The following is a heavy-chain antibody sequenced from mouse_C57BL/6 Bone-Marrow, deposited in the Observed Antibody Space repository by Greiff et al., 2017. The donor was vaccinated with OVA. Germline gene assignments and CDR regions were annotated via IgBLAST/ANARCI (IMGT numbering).Heavy chain of an antibody. V-gene: IGHV1-39*01. Sequence: QLVESGPELVKPGASVKISCKASGYSFTDYNMNWVKQSNGKSLEWIGVINPNYGTTSYNQKFKGKATLTVDQSSSTAYMQLNSLTSEDSAVYYCARIYYYGSSYGYFDVWGTGTTVTVSS. J-gene: IGHJ1*03. CDR2: INPNYGTT. CDR3: ARIYYYGSSYGYFDV. CDR1: GYSFTDYN. D-gene: IGHD1-1*01.